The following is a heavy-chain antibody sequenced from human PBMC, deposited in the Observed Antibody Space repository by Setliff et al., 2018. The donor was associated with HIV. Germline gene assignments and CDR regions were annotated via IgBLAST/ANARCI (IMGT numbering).Heavy chain of an antibody. V-gene: IGHV3-23*01. J-gene: IGHJ3*01. D-gene: IGHD2-21*01. Sequence: GESLKISCAASGFTFSSYVMNWVRQAPGKGLEWVSGITDRGDKTYYADSVKGRFTISRDNSNNTLYLQMHGLRADDTAVYDCARDRPRRIVAATNLPNAFDVWGHGTLVTVSS. CDR3: ARDRPRRIVAATNLPNAFDV. CDR1: GFTFSSYV. CDR2: ITDRGDKT.